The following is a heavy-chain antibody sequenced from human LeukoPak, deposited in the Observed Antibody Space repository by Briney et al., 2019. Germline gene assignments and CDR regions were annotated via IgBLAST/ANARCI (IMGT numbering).Heavy chain of an antibody. CDR1: GFTFSNYA. V-gene: IGHV3-23*01. J-gene: IGHJ3*01. Sequence: GGSVRLSCEASGFTFSNYAMSWVRQAPGKGLEWVSAIRVRGPSSLSAGSVKARFAMSRANSQCTLNLPMNSLRVGDTAVYYCRRDLNGDYVCAFDFGGEGTLVTLSS. D-gene: IGHD4-17*01. CDR2: IRVRGPSS. CDR3: RRDLNGDYVCAFDF.